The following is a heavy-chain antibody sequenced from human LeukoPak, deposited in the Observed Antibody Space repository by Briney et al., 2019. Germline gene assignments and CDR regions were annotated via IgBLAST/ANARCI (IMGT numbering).Heavy chain of an antibody. J-gene: IGHJ4*02. V-gene: IGHV3-66*01. D-gene: IGHD2-2*01. CDR1: GGSISSSYYY. Sequence: ETLSLTCTVSGGSISSSYYYWGWVRQAPGKGLEWLSVIYRGGATYYADSVKGRFIISRDSSKNTWHLQLNSLRAEDTAVYYCAGASSNGVVIDATSFDLWGQGTLVIVSS. CDR3: AGASSNGVVIDATSFDL. CDR2: IYRGGAT.